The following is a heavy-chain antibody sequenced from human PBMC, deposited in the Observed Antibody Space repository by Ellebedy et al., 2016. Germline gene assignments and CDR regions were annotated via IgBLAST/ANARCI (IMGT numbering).Heavy chain of an antibody. D-gene: IGHD3-22*01. Sequence: GESLKISCAASGFTFSSYGMHWVRQAPGKGLEWVSGISGSGSSTYYADSVKGRVSISRDNSKKTLYLQMNSLRAEDTAVYYCAKEDYYDSSGPFDYWGQGTLVTVSS. CDR1: GFTFSSYG. J-gene: IGHJ4*02. V-gene: IGHV3-23*01. CDR3: AKEDYYDSSGPFDY. CDR2: ISGSGSST.